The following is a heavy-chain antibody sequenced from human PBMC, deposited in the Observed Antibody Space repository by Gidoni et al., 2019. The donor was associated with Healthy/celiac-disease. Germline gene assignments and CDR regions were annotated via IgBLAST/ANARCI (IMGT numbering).Heavy chain of an antibody. D-gene: IGHD4-17*01. CDR3: ARSPGDYGDYVDY. V-gene: IGHV3-30-3*01. CDR1: GFTFSSYA. CDR2: ISYDGSNK. Sequence: QVQLVASGGGVVQPGRSLRLSCAASGFTFSSYAMHWLRQAPGQVLEWVAVISYDGSNKYYADSVKGRFTISRDNSKNTLYLQMNSLRAEDTAVYYCARSPGDYGDYVDYWGQGTLVTVSS. J-gene: IGHJ4*02.